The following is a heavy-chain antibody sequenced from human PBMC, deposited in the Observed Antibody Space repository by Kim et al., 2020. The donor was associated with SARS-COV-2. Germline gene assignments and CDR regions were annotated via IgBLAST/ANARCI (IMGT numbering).Heavy chain of an antibody. D-gene: IGHD1-26*01. Sequence: INYADSVKSRFTISRDNAKNSLYLKMNSLRAEDTAVYYCARGSSRSDRGYWGQGTLVTVSS. CDR2: I. J-gene: IGHJ4*02. CDR3: ARGSSRSDRGY. V-gene: IGHV3-21*01.